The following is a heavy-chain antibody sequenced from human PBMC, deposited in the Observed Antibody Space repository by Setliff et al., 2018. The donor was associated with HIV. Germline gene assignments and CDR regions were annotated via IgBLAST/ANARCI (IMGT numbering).Heavy chain of an antibody. V-gene: IGHV4-4*07. D-gene: IGHD6-6*01. CDR1: GGSVNTYY. CDR3: ARATSSPGSTPD. J-gene: IGHJ4*02. Sequence: SETLSLTCTVSGGSVNTYYWTWIRQPAGRGLEWIGRIYMTGGTSSNPSLRGRAIMSLDTSKTQSSLKLSSVTAADTAVYYCARATSSPGSTPDWGQGILVTVSS. CDR2: IYMTGGT.